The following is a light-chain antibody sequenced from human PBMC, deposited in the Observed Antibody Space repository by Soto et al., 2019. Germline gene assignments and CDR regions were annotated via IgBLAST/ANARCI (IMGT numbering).Light chain of an antibody. CDR2: DSN. Sequence: QSVLTQPPSVSAAPGQTVTISCSGSSSNIGNNYVFWYQQLPGTAPKLLIYDSNERPSGIPDRFSGSKSGTSATLGITGLQTGDEADYYCGTWDNSLSAVLFGGGTKLTVL. CDR3: GTWDNSLSAVL. CDR1: SSNIGNNY. V-gene: IGLV1-51*01. J-gene: IGLJ2*01.